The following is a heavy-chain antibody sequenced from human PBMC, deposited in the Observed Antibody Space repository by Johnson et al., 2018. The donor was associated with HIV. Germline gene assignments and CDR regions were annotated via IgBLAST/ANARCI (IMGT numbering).Heavy chain of an antibody. CDR3: AKPPSMGADAFDV. CDR1: GFTFSSYA. D-gene: IGHD3-16*01. V-gene: IGHV3-30*18. CDR2: ISYDGSNK. Sequence: SGGGVVQPGGSLRLSCAASGFTFSSYAMHWVRQAPGKGLEWVAVISYDGSNKYYADSVKGRFNISRDNSKNTLYLQMNSLRAEDSALYYCAKPPSMGADAFDVWGQGTMVTVS. J-gene: IGHJ3*01.